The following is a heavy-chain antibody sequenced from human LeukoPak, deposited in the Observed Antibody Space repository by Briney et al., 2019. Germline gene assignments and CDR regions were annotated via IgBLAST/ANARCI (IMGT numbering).Heavy chain of an antibody. D-gene: IGHD3-9*01. CDR3: ARDNYDILTGYYYGMDV. J-gene: IGHJ6*02. V-gene: IGHV4-31*03. Sequence: SETLSLTCTVSGGSISGGGYYWSWIRQHPGKGLEWIGYIYYSGSTYYNPSLKSRVTISVDTSKNQFSLKLSSVTAADTAVYYCARDNYDILTGYYYGMDVWGQGTTVTVSS. CDR2: IYYSGST. CDR1: GGSISGGGYY.